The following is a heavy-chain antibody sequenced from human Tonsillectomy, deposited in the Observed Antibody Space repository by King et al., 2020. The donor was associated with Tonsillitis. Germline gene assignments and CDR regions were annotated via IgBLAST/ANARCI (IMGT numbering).Heavy chain of an antibody. CDR2: INFGGDTT. V-gene: IGHV3-23*04. Sequence: VQLVESGGGLAQPGGSLRLSCAASGFTFSVYAMTWVRQAPGKGLEWVSFINFGGDTTSYADTVKGRFTISRDNSKNTLYLQMNSLRAEDTAVYYCASNWGHRNGPDVWGRGTLVTVSS. D-gene: IGHD7-27*01. CDR1: GFTFSVYA. CDR3: ASNWGHRNGPDV. J-gene: IGHJ2*01.